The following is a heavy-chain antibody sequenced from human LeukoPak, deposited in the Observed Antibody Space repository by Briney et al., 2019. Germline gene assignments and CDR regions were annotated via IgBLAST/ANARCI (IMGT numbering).Heavy chain of an antibody. CDR1: GGSIRSSNW. J-gene: IGHJ4*02. D-gene: IGHD2-15*01. V-gene: IGHV4-4*02. Sequence: PSGTLSLTCAVSGGSIRSSNWWSWVRRPPGKGLEWIGEIYHSGSTNYNPSLKSRVTISVDKSKNQFSLKLSSVTAADTAVYYCAREPLVFDGRVSNWGQGTLVTVSS. CDR3: AREPLVFDGRVSN. CDR2: IYHSGST.